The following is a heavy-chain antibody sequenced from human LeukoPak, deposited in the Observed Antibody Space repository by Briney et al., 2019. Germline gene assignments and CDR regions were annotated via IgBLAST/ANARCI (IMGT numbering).Heavy chain of an antibody. CDR1: GFTLSSYG. D-gene: IGHD6-19*01. Sequence: GRSLRLSCAASGFTLSSYGMHWVRQAPGKGLEWVAVMSYDGNYKSYADSVKGRFTTSRDNPKNTLYLQMNSLRADDTAVYYCARGKYSSGWYYFDYWGQGALVTVSS. CDR2: MSYDGNYK. J-gene: IGHJ4*02. CDR3: ARGKYSSGWYYFDY. V-gene: IGHV3-33*01.